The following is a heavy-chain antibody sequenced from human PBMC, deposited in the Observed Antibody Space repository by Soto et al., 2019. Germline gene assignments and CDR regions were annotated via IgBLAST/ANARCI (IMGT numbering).Heavy chain of an antibody. CDR2: ISAYNGNT. D-gene: IGHD2-8*01. CDR1: GYTFTSYG. Sequence: ASVKVSCTASGYTFTSYGISWVRQAPGQGLEWMGWISAYNGNTNYAQKLQGRVTMTTDTSTSTAYMELRSLRSDDTAVYYCARDFGDIVLMVYAPDYWGQGTLVTVSS. CDR3: ARDFGDIVLMVYAPDY. V-gene: IGHV1-18*01. J-gene: IGHJ4*02.